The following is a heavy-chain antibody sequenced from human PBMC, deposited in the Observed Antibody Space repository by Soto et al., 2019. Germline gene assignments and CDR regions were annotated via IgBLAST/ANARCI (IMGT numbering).Heavy chain of an antibody. CDR2: IYHLGRT. CDR1: GYTISSTRW. V-gene: IGHV4-4*02. CDR3: ARTGKFYYYDTTGLPFDP. D-gene: IGHD3-22*01. Sequence: SETLSLTCTVSGYTISSTRWWSWVRLSPGQGLEWIGEIYHLGRTNYNPSLKSRVTLSIDKSNNQFSLTLTSVTAADTAVYFCARTGKFYYYDTTGLPFDPWGPGILVTVS. J-gene: IGHJ5*02.